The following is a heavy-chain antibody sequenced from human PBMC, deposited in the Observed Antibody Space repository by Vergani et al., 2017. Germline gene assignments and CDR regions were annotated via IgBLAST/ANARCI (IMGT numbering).Heavy chain of an antibody. CDR1: GFTFSSND. D-gene: IGHD1-1*01. CDR3: AKEFCGTGNCYGWNHLEG. J-gene: IGHJ4*02. V-gene: IGHV3-13*01. Sequence: VESGGGLVQPGGSLRLSCTVSGFTFSSNDFHWVRQTAGKGLEWVSSIGVDGDRYYSDSVKGRFTISRDNGQSYLYLDMDNLRVEDTAVYFCAKEFCGTGNCYGWNHLEGRGEGTSVTVSS. CDR2: IGVDGDR.